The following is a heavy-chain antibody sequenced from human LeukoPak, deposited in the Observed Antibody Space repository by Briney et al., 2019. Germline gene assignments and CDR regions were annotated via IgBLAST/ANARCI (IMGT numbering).Heavy chain of an antibody. CDR2: IYYSGST. CDR3: ARDKSSSFDY. J-gene: IGHJ4*02. D-gene: IGHD6-6*01. CDR1: GGSISSYY. V-gene: IGHV4-59*01. Sequence: SETLSLTCTVSGGSISSYYWSWIRQPPGRGLEWIGYIYYSGSTNYNPSLKSRVTISVDTSKNQFSLKLSSVTAADTAVYYCARDKSSSFDYCGQGTLVTVSS.